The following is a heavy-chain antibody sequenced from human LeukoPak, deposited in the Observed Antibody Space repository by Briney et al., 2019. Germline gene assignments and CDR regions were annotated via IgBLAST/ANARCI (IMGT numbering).Heavy chain of an antibody. CDR2: ISVDGETT. D-gene: IGHD6-19*01. V-gene: IGHV3-23*01. Sequence: PGRSLRLSCAASGFSVGNSGMSWVRQAPAKGLEWISAISVDGETTYYADSVKGRFIISRDNSKNTLFLQLSSLRAEDTAVYYCAQGYSSGWYPNWGQGSLVSVSS. CDR3: AQGYSSGWYPN. J-gene: IGHJ4*02. CDR1: GFSVGNSG.